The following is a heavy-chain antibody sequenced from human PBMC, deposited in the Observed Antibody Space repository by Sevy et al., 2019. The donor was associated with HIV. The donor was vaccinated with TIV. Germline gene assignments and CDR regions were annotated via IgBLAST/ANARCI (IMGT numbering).Heavy chain of an antibody. CDR2: SYYSGST. CDR1: GGSISSSSYY. D-gene: IGHD2-15*01. V-gene: IGHV4-39*01. Sequence: SETLSLTCTVSGGSISSSSYYWGWIRQPPGKGLEWIGSSYYSGSTYYNPSLKSRVTISVDTSKNQFSLKLSSVTAADTAVYYCARHGAGIVVVVAASAFDIWGQGTMVTVSS. J-gene: IGHJ3*02. CDR3: ARHGAGIVVVVAASAFDI.